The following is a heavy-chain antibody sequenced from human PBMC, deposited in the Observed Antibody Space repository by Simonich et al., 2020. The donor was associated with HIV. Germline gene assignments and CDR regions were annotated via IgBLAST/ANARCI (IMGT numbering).Heavy chain of an antibody. J-gene: IGHJ4*01. V-gene: IGHV4-39*01. D-gene: IGHD3-10*01. Sequence: QVLLQESGPGLVKPSETLSLTCSVSGGSISRRNSSWGWFRQPPGKGLEWIGSIYYMGKSYSNPALKSRVSISVDTSKNQFSLKLTTVTAADTAVYYCARRGSVSSGSPRYFDSWGHGTLVTVSS. CDR2: IYYMGKS. CDR1: GGSISRRNSS. CDR3: ARRGSVSSGSPRYFDS.